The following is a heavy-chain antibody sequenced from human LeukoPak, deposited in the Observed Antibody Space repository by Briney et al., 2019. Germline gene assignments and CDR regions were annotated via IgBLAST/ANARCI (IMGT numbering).Heavy chain of an antibody. CDR3: ATVAYSGSYFDY. V-gene: IGHV1-24*01. D-gene: IGHD1-26*01. J-gene: IGHJ4*02. Sequence: ASVTVCCKVSGYTLTELSIHWVRQAPGKGHEWMGGFDPEDGETIYAQKFQGRVTMTEDTSTDTAYMELSSLRSEDTAVYYCATVAYSGSYFDYWGQGTLVTV. CDR1: GYTLTELS. CDR2: FDPEDGET.